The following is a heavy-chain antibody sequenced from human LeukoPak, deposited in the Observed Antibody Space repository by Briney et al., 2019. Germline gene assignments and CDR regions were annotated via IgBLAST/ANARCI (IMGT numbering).Heavy chain of an antibody. CDR2: IYYSGST. V-gene: IGHV4-59*08. D-gene: IGHD6-19*01. CDR1: GGSISSYY. J-gene: IGHJ4*02. CDR3: ARAEQWLVPSVSFDY. Sequence: PSETLSLTCTVSGGSISSYYWSWIRQPPGKGLEWIGYIYYSGSTNYNPSLKSRVTISVDTSKNQFSLKLSSVTAADTAVYYCARAEQWLVPSVSFDYWGQGTLVTVSS.